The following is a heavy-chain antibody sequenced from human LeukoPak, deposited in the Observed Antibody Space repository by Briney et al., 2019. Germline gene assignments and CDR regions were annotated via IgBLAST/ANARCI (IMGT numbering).Heavy chain of an antibody. D-gene: IGHD3-9*01. CDR2: ISSSGSTI. CDR1: GFTFSDYY. CDR3: AREYYDILTGYYMPLDY. V-gene: IGHV3-11*01. J-gene: IGHJ4*02. Sequence: KPGGSLRLSCAASGFTFSDYYMSWIRQAPGKGLKWVSYISSSGSTIYYADSVKGRFTISRDNAKNSLYLQMNSLRAEDTAVYYCAREYYDILTGYYMPLDYWGQGTLVTVSS.